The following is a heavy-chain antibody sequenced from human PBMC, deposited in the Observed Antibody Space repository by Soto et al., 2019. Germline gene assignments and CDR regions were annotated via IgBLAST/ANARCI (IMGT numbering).Heavy chain of an antibody. V-gene: IGHV2-5*02. D-gene: IGHD4-17*01. CDR3: ARLTTVTTGYDY. Sequence: QVTLKEPGPTPVKPTQTLTLTCAFSGFSLNTSGLGVGWLRQPPGKALECLAVFYWDGDKRYSLSLKSRLTISKHTSKSPVVLTMTSMDPVDTATYYCARLTTVTTGYDYCGEGAMNTVFS. CDR1: GFSLNTSGLG. CDR2: FYWDGDK. J-gene: IGHJ4*02.